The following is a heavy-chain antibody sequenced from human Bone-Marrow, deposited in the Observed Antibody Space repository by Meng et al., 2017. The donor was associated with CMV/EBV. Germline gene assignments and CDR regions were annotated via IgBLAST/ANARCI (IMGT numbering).Heavy chain of an antibody. CDR2: MNPDSVNP. Sequence: ASVKVSCKASGYTFTSYDINWVRQAAGQGLEWMGWMNPDSVNPGYAQKFQGRVTITRSTSISTVYMELSSLRSEDTAVYYCARDGVGGYWGQGTLVTVSS. D-gene: IGHD3-16*01. V-gene: IGHV1-8*03. CDR1: GYTFTSYD. J-gene: IGHJ4*02. CDR3: ARDGVGGY.